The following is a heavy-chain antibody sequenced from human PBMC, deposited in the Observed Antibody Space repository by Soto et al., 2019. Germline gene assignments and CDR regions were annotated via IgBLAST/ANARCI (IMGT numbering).Heavy chain of an antibody. CDR3: ARQRTSVVTQAYFDV. J-gene: IGHJ4*02. D-gene: IGHD2-21*02. Sequence: XTLSLPCTVTGXSVSSRSYYWGWSRQPPGKGLEWIGSIYYSGSTYNNPSIRSRVSMSIDTSKDQFSLKLKSVTAAYTALYFCARQRTSVVTQAYFDVWGPGSLATVS. V-gene: IGHV4-39*01. CDR1: GXSVSSRSYY. CDR2: IYYSGST.